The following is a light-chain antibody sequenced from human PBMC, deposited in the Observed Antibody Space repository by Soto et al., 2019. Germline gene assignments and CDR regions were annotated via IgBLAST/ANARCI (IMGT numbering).Light chain of an antibody. CDR2: SNN. CDR1: SSNIGSGYD. V-gene: IGLV1-40*01. J-gene: IGLJ2*01. Sequence: QSVLTQPPSVSGAPGQRVTISCTGSSSNIGSGYDVQWYQQLPGTAPKLLIYSNNNRPSGVPDRFSGSKSGTSASLAITGLQAEDEADYYCQSYDSSLSVVFGGGTKPTVL. CDR3: QSYDSSLSVV.